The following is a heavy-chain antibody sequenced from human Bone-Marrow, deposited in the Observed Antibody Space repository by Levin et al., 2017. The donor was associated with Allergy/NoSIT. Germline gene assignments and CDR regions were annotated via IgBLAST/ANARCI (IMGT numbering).Heavy chain of an antibody. J-gene: IGHJ2*01. CDR3: ARDQGNDGYFSGGTCYAYWYFDL. CDR2: IYYNGST. D-gene: IGHD2-15*01. CDR1: GDSISSSGYS. Sequence: SETLSLTCAVSGDSISSSGYSWNWIRQPPGKGLEWIGYIYYNGSTFYNPSLKSRVTISLDRAKNQFSLNLTSVTAADTAVYYCARDQGNDGYFSGGTCYAYWYFDLWGRGTLVTVSS. V-gene: IGHV4-30-2*01.